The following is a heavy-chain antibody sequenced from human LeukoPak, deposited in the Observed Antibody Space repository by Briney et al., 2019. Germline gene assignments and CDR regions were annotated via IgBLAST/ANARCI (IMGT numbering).Heavy chain of an antibody. CDR1: GGSISSYY. J-gene: IGHJ6*02. Sequence: SETLSLTCTVSGGSISSYYWTWIRQPPGKGLEWIGYIYYSGNTNYNPSLKSRVTISVDTSKNQFSLKLSSVTAADTAVYYCARHETIAVAGSYYYYGMDVWGQGTTVTVSS. V-gene: IGHV4-59*08. CDR3: ARHETIAVAGSYYYYGMDV. D-gene: IGHD6-19*01. CDR2: IYYSGNT.